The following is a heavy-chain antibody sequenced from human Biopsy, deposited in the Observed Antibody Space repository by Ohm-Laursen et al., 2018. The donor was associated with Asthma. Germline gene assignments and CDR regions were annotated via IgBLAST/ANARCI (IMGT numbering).Heavy chain of an antibody. Sequence: SLRLSCAASGFTFSGYALHWVRQAPGRGLEWVAVISYDGGNKYYGDSVKGRFTISRNNSKNTLYLQMNSLRAEDTAVYYCANYEVVTAILPMDVWGQGATVTVSS. D-gene: IGHD2-21*02. CDR1: GFTFSGYA. CDR3: ANYEVVTAILPMDV. CDR2: ISYDGGNK. J-gene: IGHJ6*02. V-gene: IGHV3-30*18.